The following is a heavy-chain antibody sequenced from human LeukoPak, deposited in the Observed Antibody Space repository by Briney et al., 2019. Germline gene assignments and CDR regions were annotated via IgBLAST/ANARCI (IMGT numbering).Heavy chain of an antibody. Sequence: ASVTVSCKASGYSFADYYMHWVRQAPGQGLEWMGWIKPNSGGTRSAQKFQGRVTMTRDTSISTAYMELSSLRSDDTAVYYCAREGHIALFTMLRGVYGGRLDYWGQGTLVTVSS. CDR3: AREGHIALFTMLRGVYGGRLDY. J-gene: IGHJ4*02. D-gene: IGHD3-10*01. V-gene: IGHV1-2*02. CDR2: IKPNSGGT. CDR1: GYSFADYY.